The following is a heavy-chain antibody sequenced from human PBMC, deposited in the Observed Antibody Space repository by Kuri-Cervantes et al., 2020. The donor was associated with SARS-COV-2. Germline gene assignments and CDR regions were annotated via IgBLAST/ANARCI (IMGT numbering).Heavy chain of an antibody. CDR1: GFTFSSYA. V-gene: IGHV3-23*01. CDR2: ISGSGGST. Sequence: GESLKISCAASGFTFSSYAMSWVRQAPGKGLEWVSAISGSGGSTYYADSVKGRFTISRDNSKNSLYLQMNSLRAEDTALYYCAKGIGYCSSTSCTYYYYMDVWGKGTTVTVSS. D-gene: IGHD2-2*01. CDR3: AKGIGYCSSTSCTYYYYMDV. J-gene: IGHJ6*03.